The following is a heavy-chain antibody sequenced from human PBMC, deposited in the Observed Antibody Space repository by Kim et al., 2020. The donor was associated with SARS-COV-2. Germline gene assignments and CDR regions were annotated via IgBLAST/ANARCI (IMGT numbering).Heavy chain of an antibody. V-gene: IGHV1-69*04. CDR3: ARALVGATTGPLHY. CDR2: IIPILGIA. Sequence: SVKVSCKASGGTFSSYAISWVRQAPGQGLEWMGRIIPILGIANYAQKFQGRVTITADKSTSTAYMELSSLRSEDTAVYYCARALVGATTGPLHYWGQGTLGPVFS. CDR1: GGTFSSYA. D-gene: IGHD1-26*01. J-gene: IGHJ4*02.